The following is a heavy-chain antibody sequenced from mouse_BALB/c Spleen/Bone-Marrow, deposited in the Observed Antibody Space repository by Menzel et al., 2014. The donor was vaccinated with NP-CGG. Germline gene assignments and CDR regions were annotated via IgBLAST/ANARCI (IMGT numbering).Heavy chain of an antibody. CDR3: APHYYGYAWFAY. J-gene: IGHJ3*01. CDR1: GYLISSYW. CDR2: IDPSDSET. D-gene: IGHD1-2*01. V-gene: IGHV1-74*01. Sequence: QVQLQQSGPQLVRPGASVKISCKASGYLISSYWMHWVKQRPGQGLEWIGMIDPSDSETRLNQKFKDKATLTVDKSSSTAYMQLNSPTSEDSAVYYCAPHYYGYAWFAYWGQGTLVTVSA.